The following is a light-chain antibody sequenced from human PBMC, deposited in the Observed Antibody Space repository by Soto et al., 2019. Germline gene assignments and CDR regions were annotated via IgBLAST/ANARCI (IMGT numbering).Light chain of an antibody. Sequence: EIVLTQSPGTLSLFPGERATLSCRASQSLITRYLAWYQQKPGQAPRLLIYGASSRATGIPDRFSGSGSGTDFPLTISRLEPEDFAVYSCQQYGTSPTFGQGTRLEMK. CDR3: QQYGTSPT. V-gene: IGKV3-20*01. CDR2: GAS. J-gene: IGKJ5*01. CDR1: QSLITRY.